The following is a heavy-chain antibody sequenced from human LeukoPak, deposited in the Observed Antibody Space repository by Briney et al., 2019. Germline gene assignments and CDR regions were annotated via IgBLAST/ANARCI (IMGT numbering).Heavy chain of an antibody. V-gene: IGHV3-23*01. Sequence: GGSLRLSCAASGFAFPSYAISCVRQAPEGGRGWVSAIRASGSDAYYADSVKGRFTVTRDNSKKTVYLQMNSLRAEDTAVYYCARGWSYFDYWGQGALVTVSS. CDR1: GFAFPSYA. CDR3: ARGWSYFDY. J-gene: IGHJ4*02. D-gene: IGHD2-15*01. CDR2: IRASGSDA.